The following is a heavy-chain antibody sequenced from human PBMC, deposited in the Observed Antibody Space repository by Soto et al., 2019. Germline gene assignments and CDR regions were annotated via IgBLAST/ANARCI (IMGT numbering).Heavy chain of an antibody. CDR1: GYTFTGYY. V-gene: IGHV1-2*02. J-gene: IGHJ6*02. Sequence: SSVKVSCKASGYTFTGYYIHWVRQAPGQGLEWMGWINPNSGGTNYAQKFQGRVTMTRDTSISTAYMGLSRLRSDDTAAYYCARVFYSSSYYYYGMDVWGQGTTVTVS. CDR2: INPNSGGT. CDR3: ARVFYSSSYYYYGMDV. D-gene: IGHD6-13*01.